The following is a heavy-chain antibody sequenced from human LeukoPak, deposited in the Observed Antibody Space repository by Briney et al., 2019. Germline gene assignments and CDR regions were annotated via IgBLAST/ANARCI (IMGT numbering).Heavy chain of an antibody. CDR3: ARAAVAGAGLLWFDP. CDR1: GGSISSGGYY. V-gene: IGHV4-31*03. CDR2: IYYSGST. Sequence: SQTLSLTCTVSGGSISSGGYYWSWIRQHPGKGLEWIGYIYYSGSTYYNSSLRSRVTISVDTSRNQFSLKLSSVTAADTAVYYCARAAVAGAGLLWFDPWGQGTLGTVSS. J-gene: IGHJ5*02. D-gene: IGHD6-19*01.